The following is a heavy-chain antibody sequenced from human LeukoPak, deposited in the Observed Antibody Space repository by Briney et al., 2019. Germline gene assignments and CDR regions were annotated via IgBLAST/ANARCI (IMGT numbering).Heavy chain of an antibody. CDR1: GYTFTSYG. D-gene: IGHD3-16*01. V-gene: IGHV1-18*01. CDR3: ALGGQASPMDV. J-gene: IGHJ6*03. CDR2: ISAYNGNT. Sequence: ASVKVSCKASGYTFTSYGISRVRQAPGQGQEWMGWISAYNGNTNYAQQLQGRVTMTTATSTSRAYMELRSLRSEDTAVYYCALGGQASPMDVWGKGTTVTVSS.